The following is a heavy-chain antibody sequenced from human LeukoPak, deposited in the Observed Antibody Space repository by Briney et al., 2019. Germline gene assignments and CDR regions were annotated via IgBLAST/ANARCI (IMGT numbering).Heavy chain of an antibody. D-gene: IGHD6-6*01. CDR3: AKETSSSFDY. V-gene: IGHV3-23*01. CDR1: GFTFSSYA. Sequence: GGSLRLSCAASGFTFSSYAMDWVRQAPGKGLEWVSGISNSGGSTYYADSVKGRFTISRDNSKNTLYLQMNSLRAEDTAVYYCAKETSSSFDYWGQGTLVTVSS. CDR2: ISNSGGST. J-gene: IGHJ4*02.